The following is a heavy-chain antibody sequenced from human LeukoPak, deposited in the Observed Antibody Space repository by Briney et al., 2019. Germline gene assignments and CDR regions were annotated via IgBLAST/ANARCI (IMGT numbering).Heavy chain of an antibody. V-gene: IGHV4-61*02. CDR3: ARLRGYPWGFDY. J-gene: IGHJ4*02. D-gene: IGHD3-10*01. Sequence: SETLSLTCTVSGGSISSGSYYWSWIRQPAGKGLEWIGRIYTSGSTNYNPSLKSRVTISVDTSKNQFSLKLSSVTAADTAVYYCARLRGYPWGFDYWGQGTLVTVSS. CDR1: GGSISSGSYY. CDR2: IYTSGST.